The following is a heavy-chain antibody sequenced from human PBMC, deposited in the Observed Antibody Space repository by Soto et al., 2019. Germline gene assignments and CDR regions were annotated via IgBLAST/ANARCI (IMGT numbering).Heavy chain of an antibody. J-gene: IGHJ3*02. V-gene: IGHV3-30*18. CDR1: GFTFSSYG. D-gene: IGHD6-19*01. Sequence: QVQLVESGGGVVQPGRSLRLSCAASGFTFSSYGMHWVRQAPGKGLEWVAVISYDGSNKYYADSVKGRFTISRDNSKNTLYLQMNSLRAEDTAVYYCAKARQWLVRCFGDAFDIWGQGTMVTVSS. CDR3: AKARQWLVRCFGDAFDI. CDR2: ISYDGSNK.